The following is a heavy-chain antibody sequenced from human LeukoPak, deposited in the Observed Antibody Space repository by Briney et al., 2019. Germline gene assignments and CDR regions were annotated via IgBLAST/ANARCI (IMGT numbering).Heavy chain of an antibody. CDR1: GFTFSSYS. V-gene: IGHV3-21*01. J-gene: IGHJ5*02. Sequence: PGGSLRLSCAASGFTFSSYSMNCVRQAPGKGLEWVSSISSSSSYIYYADSVKGRFTISRDNAKNSLYLQMNSLRAEDTAVYYCARDDYGDYDWFDPWGQGTLVTVSS. CDR2: ISSSSSYI. CDR3: ARDDYGDYDWFDP. D-gene: IGHD4-17*01.